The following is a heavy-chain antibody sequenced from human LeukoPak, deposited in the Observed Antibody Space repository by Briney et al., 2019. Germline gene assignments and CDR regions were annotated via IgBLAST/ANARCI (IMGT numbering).Heavy chain of an antibody. CDR1: GGSFSGYY. CDR3: ARKRGYTYGYDS. D-gene: IGHD5-18*01. Sequence: LSLTCAVYGGSFSGYYWTWIRQAPGKGLEWVSYISGSGTTIYYADSVNGRFTISRDNAKNSLYLQMNSLRAEDTAVYYCARKRGYTYGYDSWGQGTLVTVSS. J-gene: IGHJ4*02. CDR2: ISGSGTTI. V-gene: IGHV3-11*01.